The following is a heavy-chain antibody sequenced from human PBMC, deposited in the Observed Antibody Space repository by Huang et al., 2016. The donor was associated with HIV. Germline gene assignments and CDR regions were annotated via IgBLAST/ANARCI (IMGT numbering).Heavy chain of an antibody. CDR1: IFTFSTSA. CDR2: ISGSGSST. CDR3: AKGSERSLTGPKYQYYFDY. J-gene: IGHJ4*02. V-gene: IGHV3-23*01. Sequence: EVQLLESGGGLVQPGGSLRLSCAASIFTFSTSAMSWVRQAPGKGLEWVSGISGSGSSTYYADSVKCRFTISRDNSRNTLYLQMKSLRVEDTAIYYCAKGSERSLTGPKYQYYFDYWGQGTLVTVPS. D-gene: IGHD3-3*01.